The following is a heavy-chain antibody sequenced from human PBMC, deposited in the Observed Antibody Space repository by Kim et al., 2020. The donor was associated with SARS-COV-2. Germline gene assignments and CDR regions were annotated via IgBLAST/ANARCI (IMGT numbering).Heavy chain of an antibody. J-gene: IGHJ4*02. V-gene: IGHV3-74*01. D-gene: IGHD3-16*01. CDR3: ARPLYDYVWGTY. CDR1: GFTFSSTW. Sequence: GGSLRLSCAASGFTFSSTWMHWVRQAPGGGLVWVSRINSDGTTTNYADSVKGRFSISRDNAKNTLYLQMTSLRAEDTAIYYCARPLYDYVWGTYWGQGTLVTVS. CDR2: INSDGTTT.